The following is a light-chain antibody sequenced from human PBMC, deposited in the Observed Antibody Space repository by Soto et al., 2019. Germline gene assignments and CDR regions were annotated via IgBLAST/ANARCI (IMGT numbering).Light chain of an antibody. CDR3: QQYGSSPPA. CDR2: GAS. CDR1: QSVSSSY. Sequence: EIVLTQSPGTLSLSPGERATLSCRVSQSVSSSYLAWYQQKPGQTPRLLIYGASSRATGIPDRFSGCGSGTDFTLTISRLEPEDFAVYYCQQYGSSPPALGPGTKVDIK. J-gene: IGKJ3*01. V-gene: IGKV3-20*01.